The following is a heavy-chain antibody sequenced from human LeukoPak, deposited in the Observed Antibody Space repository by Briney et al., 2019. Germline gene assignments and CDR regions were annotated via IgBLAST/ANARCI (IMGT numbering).Heavy chain of an antibody. V-gene: IGHV3-30*18. CDR2: ISYDGSNK. Sequence: PGGSLRLSCAASGFTFSSYGMHWARQAPGKGLEWVAVISYDGSNKYYADSVKGRFTISRDNSKNTLYLQMNSLRAEDTAVYYCAKDRFQWLAPFDYWGQGTLVTVSS. CDR3: AKDRFQWLAPFDY. D-gene: IGHD6-19*01. J-gene: IGHJ4*02. CDR1: GFTFSSYG.